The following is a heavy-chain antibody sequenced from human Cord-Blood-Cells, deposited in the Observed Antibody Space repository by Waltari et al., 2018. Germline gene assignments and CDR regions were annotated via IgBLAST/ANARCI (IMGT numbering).Heavy chain of an antibody. Sequence: QVQLVQSAAEVKKPGASVKVSCKASGYTFTGSYMPWVRQAPRQGLEWMGWINPNSGGTNYAQKFQGRVTMTRDTSISTAYMELSRLRSDDTAVYYCARDPFDSSGYYGAFDIWGQGTMVTVSS. CDR2: INPNSGGT. D-gene: IGHD3-22*01. J-gene: IGHJ3*02. V-gene: IGHV1-2*02. CDR3: ARDPFDSSGYYGAFDI. CDR1: GYTFTGSY.